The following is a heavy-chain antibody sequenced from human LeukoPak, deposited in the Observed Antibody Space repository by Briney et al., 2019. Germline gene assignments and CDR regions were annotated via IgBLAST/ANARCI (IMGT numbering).Heavy chain of an antibody. V-gene: IGHV4-34*01. CDR1: GGSFSGYY. CDR3: ARHPYYYDSSGYFLRGNWFDP. D-gene: IGHD3-22*01. CDR2: INHSGST. Sequence: PSETLSLTCAIYGGSFSGYYWSWIRQPPGKGLEWIGEINHSGSTNYNPSLKSRVTISVDTSKNQFSLKLSSVTAADTAVYYCARHPYYYDSSGYFLRGNWFDPWGQGTLVTVSS. J-gene: IGHJ5*02.